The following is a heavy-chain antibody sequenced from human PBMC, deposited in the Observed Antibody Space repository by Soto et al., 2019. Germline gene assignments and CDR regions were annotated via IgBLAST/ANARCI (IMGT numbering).Heavy chain of an antibody. D-gene: IGHD6-19*01. Sequence: QVQLVQSGAEVKKPGASVKVSCKASGYTFTSYDINWVRQATGQGLEWMGWMNPNSGNTGYAQKFQGRVTMTRNTSISTADMELSSLRSEDTAVYYCARGTLAVAGTVVLYYFDDWGQGTLVTVSS. CDR1: GYTFTSYD. J-gene: IGHJ4*02. CDR3: ARGTLAVAGTVVLYYFDD. CDR2: MNPNSGNT. V-gene: IGHV1-8*01.